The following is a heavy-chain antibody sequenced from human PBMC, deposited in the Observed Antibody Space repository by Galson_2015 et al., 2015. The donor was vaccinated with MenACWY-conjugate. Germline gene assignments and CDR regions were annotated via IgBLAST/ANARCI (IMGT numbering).Heavy chain of an antibody. CDR1: GSTFSSYW. Sequence: SLRLSCAASGSTFSSYWMHWVRQAPGKGLVWVSRINSDGSSTSYADSVKGRFTISRDNAKNTLYLQMNSLRAEDTAVYYCAARLLHSGGMDVWGQGTTVAVSS. D-gene: IGHD3-10*01. CDR2: INSDGSST. J-gene: IGHJ6*02. V-gene: IGHV3-74*01. CDR3: AARLLHSGGMDV.